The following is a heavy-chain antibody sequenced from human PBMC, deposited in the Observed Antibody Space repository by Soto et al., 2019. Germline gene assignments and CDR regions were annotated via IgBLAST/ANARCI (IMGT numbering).Heavy chain of an antibody. J-gene: IGHJ4*02. CDR3: ARDTPPTDY. CDR1: GYTFTSYH. V-gene: IGHV1-18*01. CDR2: ISAYNTNT. Sequence: QVQLVQSGAEVKKPGASVKVSCKTSGYTFTSYHISWVRLAPGQGLEWMGWISAYNTNTNYAQKFQGRVTMTTDTLTSTADMELRSLRSDDTAVYYCARDTPPTDYWGQGTLVTVSS.